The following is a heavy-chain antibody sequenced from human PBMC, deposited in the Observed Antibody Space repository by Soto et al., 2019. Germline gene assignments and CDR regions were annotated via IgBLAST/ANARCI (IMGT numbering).Heavy chain of an antibody. CDR1: GFTFSRYW. V-gene: IGHV3-7*03. CDR3: ARKQTTVTSLRTYYYGLDV. D-gene: IGHD4-4*01. CDR2: IKDDGSDE. Sequence: EVQLVESGGGLVQPGGSLRLSCAASGFTFSRYWMSWVRQAPGKGLEWVAIIKDDGSDEYYVDSVKGRFTVSRDNAKNSLYLQLSGLRDEDTAVYYCARKQTTVTSLRTYYYGLDVWGQGTPVTVSS. J-gene: IGHJ6*02.